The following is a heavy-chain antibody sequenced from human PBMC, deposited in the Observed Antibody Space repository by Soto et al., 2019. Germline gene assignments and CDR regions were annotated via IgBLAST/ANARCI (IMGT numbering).Heavy chain of an antibody. D-gene: IGHD5-18*01. V-gene: IGHV1-46*01. CDR2: INPSGGST. J-gene: IGHJ6*02. CDR1: RFTFTSYS. Sequence: GASVKVSCKAPRFTFTSYSMHWVRQSPGQGLEWMGIINPSGGSTSYAQKFQGRVTMTRDTSTSTVYMELSSLRSEDTAVYYCARDLQGGYSSDYYYYVMDVWGQGTTVTVSS. CDR3: ARDLQGGYSSDYYYYVMDV.